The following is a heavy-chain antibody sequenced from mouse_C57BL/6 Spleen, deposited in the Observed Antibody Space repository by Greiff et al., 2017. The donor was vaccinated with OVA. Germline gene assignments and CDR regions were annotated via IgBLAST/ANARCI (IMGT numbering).Heavy chain of an antibody. CDR2: ISDGGSYT. CDR3: ARVGYYDAMDY. V-gene: IGHV5-4*03. CDR1: GFTFSSYA. J-gene: IGHJ4*01. Sequence: EVKVVESGGGLVKPGGSLKLSCAASGFTFSSYAMSWVRQTPEKRLEWVATISDGGSYTYYPDNVKGRFTISRDNAKNNLYLQMSHLKSEDTAMYYCARVGYYDAMDYWGQGTSVTVSS.